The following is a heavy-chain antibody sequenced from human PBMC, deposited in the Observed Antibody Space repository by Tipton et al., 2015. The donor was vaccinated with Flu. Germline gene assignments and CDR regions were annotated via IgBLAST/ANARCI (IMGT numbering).Heavy chain of an antibody. CDR3: ASFISDYNWNYGEGLDY. CDR2: IYHSGST. V-gene: IGHV4-38-2*02. J-gene: IGHJ4*02. CDR1: GYSISSGYY. Sequence: TLSLTCTVSGYSISSGYYWGWIRQPPGKGLEWIGSIYHSGSTYYNPSLKSRVTISVDTSKNQFSLKLSSVTAADAAVYYCASFISDYNWNYGEGLDYWGQGTRVTVSS. D-gene: IGHD1-7*01.